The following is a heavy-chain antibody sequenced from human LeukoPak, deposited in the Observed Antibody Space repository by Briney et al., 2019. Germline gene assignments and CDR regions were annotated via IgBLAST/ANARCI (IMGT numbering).Heavy chain of an antibody. CDR3: AKSNSLSGIDP. D-gene: IGHD3-16*01. J-gene: IGHJ5*02. CDR2: IYHSGST. V-gene: IGHV4-39*01. CDR1: GGSISTSNYY. Sequence: SGTLSLTCTVSGGSISTSNYYWGWIRQPPGKGLEWIGSIYHSGSTYYNPSLKSRVTISVDTSKNQFALTLSSVTAADTAVYYCAKSNSLSGIDPWGQGTLVTVSS.